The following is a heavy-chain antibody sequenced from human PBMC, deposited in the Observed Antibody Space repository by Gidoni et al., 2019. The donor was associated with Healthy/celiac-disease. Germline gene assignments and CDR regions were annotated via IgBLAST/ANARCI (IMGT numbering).Heavy chain of an antibody. CDR1: GFTFSSYG. CDR2: ISYDGSNK. Sequence: QVQLVESGGGVVQPGRSLRLPWAASGFTFSSYGMHWGRQAPGKGLEWVAFISYDGSNKYYADSVKGRFTISRDNSKNTLYLQMNSLRAEDTAVYYCAKDVTVDLMYYFDYWGQGTLVTVSS. D-gene: IGHD4-17*01. J-gene: IGHJ4*02. V-gene: IGHV3-30*18. CDR3: AKDVTVDLMYYFDY.